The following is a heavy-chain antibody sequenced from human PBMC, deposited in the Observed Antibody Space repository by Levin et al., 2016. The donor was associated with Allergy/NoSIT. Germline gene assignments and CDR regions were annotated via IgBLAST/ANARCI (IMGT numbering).Heavy chain of an antibody. V-gene: IGHV3-21*01. J-gene: IGHJ6*02. CDR1: GFSFSVFT. CDR2: MRAGNHNK. CDR3: VRDSNLGNAMDV. D-gene: IGHD1-1*01. Sequence: GGSLRLSCAASGFSFSVFTMHWVRQAPGKGLEWLSFMRAGNHNKYYAESLRGRFTISRDDAQKILFLQMDSLTVEDTAVYYCVRDSNLGNAMDVWGRGTKVTVSS.